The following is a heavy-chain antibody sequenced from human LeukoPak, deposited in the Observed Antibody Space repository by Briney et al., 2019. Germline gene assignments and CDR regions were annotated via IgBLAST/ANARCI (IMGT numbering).Heavy chain of an antibody. Sequence: SETLSLTCSVSDGSINSHYWNWIRRPPGKGLEWIGYIYYNGNTNYSPSLKSRGTMSVDTSKNLFSLKVSSVTAADTAVYYCARGRSNYYGMDVWGQGTTVTVSS. V-gene: IGHV4-59*11. CDR1: DGSINSHY. CDR3: ARGRSNYYGMDV. CDR2: IYYNGNT. D-gene: IGHD1-26*01. J-gene: IGHJ6*02.